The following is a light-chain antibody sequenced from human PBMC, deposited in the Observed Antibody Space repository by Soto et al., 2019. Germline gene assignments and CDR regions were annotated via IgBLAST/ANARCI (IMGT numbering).Light chain of an antibody. CDR2: DVT. J-gene: IGLJ1*01. CDR3: SSYTSSTTYA. Sequence: QSALTQPPSVSGSPGQSVTISCTGTISDVGFYARVSWYQQPPGTAPKLLIYDVTSRPSGVPDRFSGSQSGKTASLTISGLQAEDEADYYCSSYTSSTTYAFGTGPKGTV. CDR1: ISDVGFYAR. V-gene: IGLV2-18*02.